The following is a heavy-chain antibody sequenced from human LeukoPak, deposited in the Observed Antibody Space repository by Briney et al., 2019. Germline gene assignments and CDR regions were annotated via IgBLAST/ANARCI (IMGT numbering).Heavy chain of an antibody. Sequence: PSGTLSLTCTVSGGSISSSSYYWGWIRQPPGKGLEWIGSIYYSGSTYYNPSLKSRVTISVDTSKNQFSLKLSSVTAADTAVYYCARDQRQWLVLTSSSFDYWGQGTLVTVSS. J-gene: IGHJ4*02. D-gene: IGHD6-19*01. CDR2: IYYSGST. CDR1: GGSISSSSYY. CDR3: ARDQRQWLVLTSSSFDY. V-gene: IGHV4-39*07.